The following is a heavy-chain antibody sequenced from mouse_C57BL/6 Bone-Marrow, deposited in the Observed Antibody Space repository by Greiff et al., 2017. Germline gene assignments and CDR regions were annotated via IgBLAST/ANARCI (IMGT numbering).Heavy chain of an antibody. CDR2: INPGSGGT. CDR3: ARSRGLRRQFAY. J-gene: IGHJ3*01. CDR1: GFNIKDYY. D-gene: IGHD2-4*01. V-gene: IGHV1-54*01. Sequence: VKVVESGAELVRPGASVKLSCTASGFNIKDYYMHWVKQRPGQGLEWIGVINPGSGGTNYNEKFKGKATMTADKSSSTAYMQLSSLTSEDSAVYFCARSRGLRRQFAYWGQGTLVTVSA.